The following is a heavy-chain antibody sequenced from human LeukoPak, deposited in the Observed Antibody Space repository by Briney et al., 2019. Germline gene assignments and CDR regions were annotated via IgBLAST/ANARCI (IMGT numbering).Heavy chain of an antibody. CDR2: IYTSGNT. V-gene: IGHV4-4*08. CDR3: AAPFCGGDCYSSYYYYAMDV. Sequence: SETLSLTCTVSGGSISAYYWSWIRRPPGKGLEWIGYIYTSGNTNYNPSLKSRVTISVDTSKNQFSLKLSSVTAADTAVYYCAAPFCGGDCYSSYYYYAMDVWGPGTTVAVSS. D-gene: IGHD2-21*02. J-gene: IGHJ6*02. CDR1: GGSISAYY.